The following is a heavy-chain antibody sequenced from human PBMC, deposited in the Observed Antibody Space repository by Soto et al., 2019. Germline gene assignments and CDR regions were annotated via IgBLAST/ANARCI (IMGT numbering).Heavy chain of an antibody. Sequence: EVQLVESGGGLVQPGGSLRLSCAASGFTFSSYWMSWVRQAPGKGLEWVANIKQDGSEKYYVDSVKGRFTISRDNAKNSLYLQMNSLRAEDTAVYYCARVMNDILTRRGLWGQGTLVTVCS. CDR3: ARVMNDILTRRGL. CDR1: GFTFSSYW. CDR2: IKQDGSEK. J-gene: IGHJ4*02. V-gene: IGHV3-7*01. D-gene: IGHD3-9*01.